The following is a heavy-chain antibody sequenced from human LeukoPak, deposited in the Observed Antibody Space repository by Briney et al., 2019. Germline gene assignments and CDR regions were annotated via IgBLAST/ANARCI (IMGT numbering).Heavy chain of an antibody. D-gene: IGHD2-15*01. CDR2: IIPILGIA. J-gene: IGHJ4*02. Sequence: SVKVSCKASGGTFSSYAISWVRQAPGQGLEWMGRIIPILGIANYAQKFQGSVTITADKSTSTAYMELSSLRSEDTAVYYCARGGYCSGGSCYSTYYFDYWGQGTLVTVSS. V-gene: IGHV1-69*04. CDR1: GGTFSSYA. CDR3: ARGGYCSGGSCYSTYYFDY.